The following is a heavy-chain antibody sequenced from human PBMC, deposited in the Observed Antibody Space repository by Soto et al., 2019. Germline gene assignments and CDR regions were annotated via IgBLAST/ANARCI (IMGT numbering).Heavy chain of an antibody. V-gene: IGHV3-23*01. J-gene: IGHJ5*02. D-gene: IGHD2-15*01. Sequence: EVQLLESGGGLAQPGESLTLSCAASGFMFSGYAMSWVRQAPGKGLEWVSAVSNSGTSTSYADSVKGRFTISRDNSKNTPYRQRSSLGAEDTALYYCVKDLAASGWFDPWGQGTLVIVSS. CDR1: GFMFSGYA. CDR2: VSNSGTST. CDR3: VKDLAASGWFDP.